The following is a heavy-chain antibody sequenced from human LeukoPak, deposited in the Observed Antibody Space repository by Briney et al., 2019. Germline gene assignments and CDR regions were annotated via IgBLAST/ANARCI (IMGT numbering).Heavy chain of an antibody. Sequence: SETLSLTCTVSGGSISSTSHYWGWIRQPPGKGLEWIGSVYYNGGTYYNPSLKSRVTISVDTSKSQFSLKLNSVTAADDTAVYYCARDQLWFSRFDPWGQGILVTVSS. CDR2: VYYNGGT. V-gene: IGHV4-39*02. CDR1: GGSISSTSHY. D-gene: IGHD3-10*01. J-gene: IGHJ5*02. CDR3: ARDQLWFSRFDP.